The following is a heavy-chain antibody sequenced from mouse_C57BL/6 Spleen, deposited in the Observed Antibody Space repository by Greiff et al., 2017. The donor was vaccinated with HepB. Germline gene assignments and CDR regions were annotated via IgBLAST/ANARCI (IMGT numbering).Heavy chain of an antibody. CDR1: GFTFSSYA. CDR3: ASSTVAPFDY. J-gene: IGHJ2*01. CDR2: ISDGGSYT. D-gene: IGHD1-1*01. V-gene: IGHV5-4*03. Sequence: EVKLMESGGGLVKPGGSLKLSCAASGFTFSSYAMSWVRQTPEKRLEWVATISDGGSYTYYPDNVKGRFTISRDNAKNNLYLQMSHLKSEDTAMYYCASSTVAPFDYWGQGTTLTVSS.